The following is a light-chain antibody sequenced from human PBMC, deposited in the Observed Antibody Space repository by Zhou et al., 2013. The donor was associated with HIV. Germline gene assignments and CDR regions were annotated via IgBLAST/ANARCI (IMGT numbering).Light chain of an antibody. CDR2: SAS. CDR3: HQYSGYPIT. V-gene: IGKV1-16*02. Sequence: DVQMTQSPSSLSASIGDRVTITCRASQDINIYLGWSQQKPGKAPQSLIFSASNLQSGVPSKFSGSGSGTDFTLTISNLQPEDVATYYCHQYSGYPITFGQGTRLEIK. CDR1: QDINIY. J-gene: IGKJ5*01.